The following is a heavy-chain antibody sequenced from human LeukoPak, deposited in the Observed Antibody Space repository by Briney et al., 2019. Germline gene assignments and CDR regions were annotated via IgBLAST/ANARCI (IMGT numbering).Heavy chain of an antibody. D-gene: IGHD6-19*01. J-gene: IGHJ4*02. CDR2: INTDGTVT. V-gene: IGHV3-74*01. CDR3: ATKQWLAPPPDS. CDR1: GFTFSKYW. Sequence: GGSLRLSCAASGFTFSKYWMLWVRQAPGRGLESVSRINTDGTVTTYADSVKGRFTISRDNADNTMFLQMNSVRDEDTAVYYCATKQWLAPPPDSWGQGTPVTVSS.